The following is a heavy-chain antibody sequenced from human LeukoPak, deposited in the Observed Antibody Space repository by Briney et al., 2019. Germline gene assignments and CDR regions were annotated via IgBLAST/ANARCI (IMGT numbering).Heavy chain of an antibody. CDR3: ARESELDSSGYYLSYYYGMDV. CDR1: GYTFTSYD. Sequence: ASVKVSCKASGYTFTSYDISWVRQATGQGLEWMGWMNPNSGNTGYAQKFQGRVTMTRNTSISTAYMELSSLRSEDTAVYYCARESELDSSGYYLSYYYGMDVWGQGTTVTVSS. CDR2: MNPNSGNT. D-gene: IGHD3-22*01. J-gene: IGHJ6*02. V-gene: IGHV1-8*01.